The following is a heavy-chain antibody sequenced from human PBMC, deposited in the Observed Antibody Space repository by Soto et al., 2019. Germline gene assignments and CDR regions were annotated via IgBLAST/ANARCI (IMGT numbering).Heavy chain of an antibody. J-gene: IGHJ6*02. CDR1: GDSVSSNSAA. V-gene: IGHV6-1*01. Sequence: QVQLQQSGPGLVKPSQTLSLTCAISGDSVSSNSAAWNWIRQSPSRGLEWLGRTYYRSKWNNDYAVSVKSRITIHTDPSKNQYSLQLNSVTPEDTAVYYCARDPIGYDFDYYDGMDVWGQGTTVTVSS. D-gene: IGHD5-12*01. CDR3: ARDPIGYDFDYYDGMDV. CDR2: TYYRSKWNN.